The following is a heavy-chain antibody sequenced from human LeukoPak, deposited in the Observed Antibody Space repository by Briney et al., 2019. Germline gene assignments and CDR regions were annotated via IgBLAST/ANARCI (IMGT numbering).Heavy chain of an antibody. Sequence: GSLRLSCAASGVTFSSYWMNCARQTPGQGVEWVASINHNGNVNYYVDSVKGRFTISRDNGKNSLYLQMSNLRAEDTAVYFCARGGGLDVGGQGATVTVSS. J-gene: IGHJ6*02. D-gene: IGHD3-16*01. CDR3: ARGGGLDV. CDR2: INHNGNVN. CDR1: GVTFSSYW. V-gene: IGHV3-7*03.